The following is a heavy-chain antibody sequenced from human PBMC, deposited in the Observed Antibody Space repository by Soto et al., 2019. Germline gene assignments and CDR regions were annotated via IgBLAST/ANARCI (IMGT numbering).Heavy chain of an antibody. CDR2: INAGNGNT. CDR1: GYTFTSYA. CDR3: GVDLNSGVATTPSSA. J-gene: IGHJ1*01. V-gene: IGHV1-3*01. Sequence: ASVKVSCKASGYTFTSYAMHWVRQAPGQRLEWMGWINAGNGNTKYSQKFQGRVTITRDTSASTAYMELSSLRSEDTAVYYCGVDLNSGVATTPSSAWGQGTPVPVSS. D-gene: IGHD2-15*01.